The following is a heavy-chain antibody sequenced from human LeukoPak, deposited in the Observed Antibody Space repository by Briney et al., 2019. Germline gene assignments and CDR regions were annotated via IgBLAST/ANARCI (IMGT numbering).Heavy chain of an antibody. CDR1: GYTFTSYD. J-gene: IGHJ1*01. Sequence: ASVKVSCKASGYTFTSYDINWVRQATGQGLEWMGIINPSGGSTTYAQKFQGRVTMTRDTSTSTVYMELSSLISEDTAVYYCAREEGEWPPSYFQHWGQGTLVTVSS. V-gene: IGHV1-46*01. CDR3: AREEGEWPPSYFQH. D-gene: IGHD3-16*01. CDR2: INPSGGST.